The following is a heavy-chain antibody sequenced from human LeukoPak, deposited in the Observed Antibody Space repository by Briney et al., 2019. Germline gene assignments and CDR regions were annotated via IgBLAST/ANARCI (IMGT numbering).Heavy chain of an antibody. CDR3: ARVIGRYFEGGTSYYFDY. CDR2: LYSGGST. Sequence: GGSLRLSCAASGFTASRNYMSWVRQAPGKGLEWVSVLYSGGSTNYADSVKGRFTISRDNSKNTLYLQMNSLRAEDTAVYYCARVIGRYFEGGTSYYFDYWGQGTLVTVSS. V-gene: IGHV3-53*01. D-gene: IGHD3-9*01. J-gene: IGHJ4*02. CDR1: GFTASRNY.